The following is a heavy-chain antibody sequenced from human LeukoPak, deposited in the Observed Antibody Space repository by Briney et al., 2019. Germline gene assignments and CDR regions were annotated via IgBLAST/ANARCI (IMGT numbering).Heavy chain of an antibody. CDR1: GFTFSTYA. D-gene: IGHD2-2*01. Sequence: PGGSLRLSCAASGFTFSTYAIHWVRRAPGKGLEWVAVISFDGVNTFYADSVKGRFTISRDNSNNTVYLQMNNLRPEDTAVFYCARGQGYESYYYMDVWGKGTTVSVSS. CDR2: ISFDGVNT. J-gene: IGHJ6*03. V-gene: IGHV3-30*04. CDR3: ARGQGYESYYYMDV.